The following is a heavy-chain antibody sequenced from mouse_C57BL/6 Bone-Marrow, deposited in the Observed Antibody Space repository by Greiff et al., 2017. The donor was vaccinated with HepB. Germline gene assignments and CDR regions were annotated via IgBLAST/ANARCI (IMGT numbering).Heavy chain of an antibody. J-gene: IGHJ3*01. CDR2: IRSKSNNYAT. Sequence: EVHLVESGGGLVQPKGSLKLSCAASGFSFNTYAMNWVRQAPGKGLEWVARIRSKSNNYATYYADSVKDRFTISRDDSESMLYLQMNNLKTEDTAMYYCVRGLLSWFAYWGQGTLVTVSA. V-gene: IGHV10-1*01. CDR3: VRGLLSWFAY. D-gene: IGHD1-1*01. CDR1: GFSFNTYA.